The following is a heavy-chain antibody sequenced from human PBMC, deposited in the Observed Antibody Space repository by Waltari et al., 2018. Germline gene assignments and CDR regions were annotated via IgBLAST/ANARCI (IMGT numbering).Heavy chain of an antibody. V-gene: IGHV3-53*01. Sequence: EVQLVESGGGLIKPGGSLRTSCAVSGFSVTGNYLTWLRQAPGKGLEWVAVLYSGGGTYYTDSVKGRFTISRDNSNNTLDLQMTGLRADDTAVYFCARLKQLVYYFDSWGQGTQVTVSS. D-gene: IGHD1-1*01. CDR1: GFSVTGNY. J-gene: IGHJ4*02. CDR3: ARLKQLVYYFDS. CDR2: LYSGGGT.